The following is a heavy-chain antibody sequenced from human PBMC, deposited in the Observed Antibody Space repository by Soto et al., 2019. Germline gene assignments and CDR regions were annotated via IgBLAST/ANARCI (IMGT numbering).Heavy chain of an antibody. CDR1: GGSFSGYY. CDR2: INHSGST. D-gene: IGHD1-1*01. Sequence: SETLSLTCAVYGGSFSGYYWSWIRQPPGKGLEWIGEINHSGSTNYNPSLKSRVTISVDTSKNQFSLKLTSVNAADTAVYYCARGGDAYKNGHWGQGTLVTVSS. V-gene: IGHV4-34*01. J-gene: IGHJ4*02. CDR3: ARGGDAYKNGH.